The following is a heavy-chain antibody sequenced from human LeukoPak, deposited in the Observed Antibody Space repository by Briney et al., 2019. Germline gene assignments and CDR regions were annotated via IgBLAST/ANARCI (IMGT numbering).Heavy chain of an antibody. CDR3: CAVAGTY. Sequence: NASETLSLTCAVYGGSFSGYYWSWIRQPPGKRLEWIGEVNHSGSTNYNPSLKSRVTISVDTSKNQFSLKLSSVTAADTAVYYCCAVAGTYWGQGTLVTVSS. CDR2: VNHSGST. D-gene: IGHD6-19*01. V-gene: IGHV4-34*01. J-gene: IGHJ4*02. CDR1: GGSFSGYY.